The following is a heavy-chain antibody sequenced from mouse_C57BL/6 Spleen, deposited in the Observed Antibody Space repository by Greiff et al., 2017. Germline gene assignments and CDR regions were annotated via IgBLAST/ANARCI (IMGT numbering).Heavy chain of an antibody. J-gene: IGHJ2*01. V-gene: IGHV1-53*01. CDR2: INPSNGGT. D-gene: IGHD1-1*01. CDR3: ARGEIYYYGSSSV. Sequence: QVQLQQPGTELVKPGASVKLSCKASGYTFTSYWMHWVKQRPRQGLEWIGNINPSNGGTNYNEKFKSKATLTVDKSSSTAYMQLSSLTSEDSAVYYCARGEIYYYGSSSVWGQGTTLTVSS. CDR1: GYTFTSYW.